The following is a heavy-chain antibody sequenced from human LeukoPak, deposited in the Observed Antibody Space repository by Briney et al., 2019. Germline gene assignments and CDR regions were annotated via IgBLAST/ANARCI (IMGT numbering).Heavy chain of an antibody. D-gene: IGHD3-10*01. V-gene: IGHV3-30-3*01. CDR1: GFTFSSYA. J-gene: IGHJ6*02. Sequence: GGSLRLSCAASGFTFSSYAMHWVRQAPGKGLEWVAVISYDGSNKYYADSVKGRFTISRDNSKNTLYLQMNSLRAEDTAVYYCARDESYGSGSSAYYYGMDVWGQGTTVTVSS. CDR3: ARDESYGSGSSAYYYGMDV. CDR2: ISYDGSNK.